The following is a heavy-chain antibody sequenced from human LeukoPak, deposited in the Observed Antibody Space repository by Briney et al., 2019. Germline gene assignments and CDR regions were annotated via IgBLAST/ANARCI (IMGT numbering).Heavy chain of an antibody. V-gene: IGHV3-53*01. CDR2: IYSGGST. Sequence: GGSLRLSCAASGFTFSSYSMNWVRQAPGKGLEWVSVIYSGGSTYYADSVKGRFTISRDNSKNTLYLQMNSLRAEDTAVYYCAREVPYYYGSGSYYVYWGQGTLVTVSS. CDR1: GFTFSSYS. J-gene: IGHJ4*02. D-gene: IGHD3-10*01. CDR3: AREVPYYYGSGSYYVY.